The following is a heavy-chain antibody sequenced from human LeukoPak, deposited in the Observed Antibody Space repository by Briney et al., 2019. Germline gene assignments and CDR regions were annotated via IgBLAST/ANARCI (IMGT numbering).Heavy chain of an antibody. D-gene: IGHD5-18*01. V-gene: IGHV1-69*05. J-gene: IGHJ4*02. CDR2: IIPIFGTA. CDR3: ARSGRGYSYGYLLEAFDY. Sequence: SVKVSCKASGGTFSSYAISWVRQAPGQGLEWMGGIIPIFGTANYAQKFQGRVTMITDTSTSTAYMELRSLRSDDTAVYYCARSGRGYSYGYLLEAFDYWGQGTLVTVSS. CDR1: GGTFSSYA.